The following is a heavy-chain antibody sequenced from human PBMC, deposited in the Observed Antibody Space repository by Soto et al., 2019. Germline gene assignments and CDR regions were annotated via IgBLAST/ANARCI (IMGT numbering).Heavy chain of an antibody. CDR1: GYIFTDYY. CDR2: INPNSGGT. D-gene: IGHD6-25*01. CDR3: ARRKERSGPYYLDL. J-gene: IGHJ4*02. Sequence: ASVKGSCKASGYIFTDYYMHWVRQAPGQELGWMGRINPNSGGTNYAQKFQGRVTMTRDTSISTAYTELSSLRSEDTAVYFCARRKERSGPYYLDLWGQGPQVTV. V-gene: IGHV1-2*06.